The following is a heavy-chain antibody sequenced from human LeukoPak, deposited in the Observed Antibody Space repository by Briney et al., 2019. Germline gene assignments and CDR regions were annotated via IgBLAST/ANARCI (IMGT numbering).Heavy chain of an antibody. CDR2: MSPNSGNT. CDR1: GYTFTSYD. D-gene: IGHD3-10*01. Sequence: ASVKVSCKASGYTFTSYDINWVRQATGQGLEWMGWMSPNSGNTGYAQKFQGRVTMTRNTSISTAYMELSSLRSEDTAVYYCARYYGSGSFHYYYYGMDVWGQGTTVTVSS. V-gene: IGHV1-8*01. CDR3: ARYYGSGSFHYYYYGMDV. J-gene: IGHJ6*02.